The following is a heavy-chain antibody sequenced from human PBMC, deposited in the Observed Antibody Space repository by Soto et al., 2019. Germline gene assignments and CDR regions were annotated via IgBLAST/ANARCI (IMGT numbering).Heavy chain of an antibody. D-gene: IGHD3-22*01. J-gene: IGHJ5*02. CDR1: GFTVSHNY. CDR3: AINKWLSKLNNWFDP. CDR2: IYADSNA. Sequence: PGGSLRLSCAASGFTVSHNYMSWVRLAPGKGLEWVSVIYADSNADYADSVKGRFTISKDNSTNTLFLRMNSLRAEDTAVYYFAINKWLSKLNNWFDPWGQGTVVTVS. V-gene: IGHV3-66*01.